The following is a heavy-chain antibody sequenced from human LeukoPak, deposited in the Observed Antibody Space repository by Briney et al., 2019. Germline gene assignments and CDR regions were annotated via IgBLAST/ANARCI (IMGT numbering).Heavy chain of an antibody. Sequence: PSETLSLTCTVSGGSISSSSYYWGWIRQPPGKGLEWIGSIYYSGSTYYNPSLKSRVTISVDTSKNQFSLKLSSVTAADTAVYYWAREGLAAAGTADAFDIWGQGTMVTGSS. D-gene: IGHD6-13*01. CDR3: AREGLAAAGTADAFDI. CDR1: GGSISSSSYY. V-gene: IGHV4-39*07. J-gene: IGHJ3*02. CDR2: IYYSGST.